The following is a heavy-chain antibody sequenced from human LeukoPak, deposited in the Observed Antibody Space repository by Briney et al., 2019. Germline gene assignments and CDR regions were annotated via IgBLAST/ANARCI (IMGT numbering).Heavy chain of an antibody. CDR1: GGSTSSYY. CDR3: ARHSGAGTGFVY. Sequence: PPETLSLTCTVSGGSTSSYYWSWIRQPPGKGLEWIGYIYYSGSTNYNPSLKSRLTISIDTSKNQFSLKLSSVTAADTAVYYCARHSGAGTGFVYWGQGTLVTVSS. J-gene: IGHJ4*02. D-gene: IGHD6-19*01. CDR2: IYYSGST. V-gene: IGHV4-59*08.